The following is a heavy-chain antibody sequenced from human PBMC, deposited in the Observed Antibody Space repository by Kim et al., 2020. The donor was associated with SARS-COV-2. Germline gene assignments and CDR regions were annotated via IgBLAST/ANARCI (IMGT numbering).Heavy chain of an antibody. J-gene: IGHJ2*01. D-gene: IGHD6-6*01. CDR3: AKDFTSSEGGWFLYL. CDR1: GFTFGDYA. Sequence: GGSLRLSCAASGFTFGDYAMHWVRQAPGKGLEWVSGISWNRGSVAYADSVKGRFTISRDNAKNSLDLQMDSLRADDTAFDYCAKDFTSSEGGWFLYLWGR. V-gene: IGHV3-9*01. CDR2: ISWNRGSV.